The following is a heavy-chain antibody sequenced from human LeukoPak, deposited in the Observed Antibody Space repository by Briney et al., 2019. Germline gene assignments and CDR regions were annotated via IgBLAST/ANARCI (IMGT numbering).Heavy chain of an antibody. J-gene: IGHJ4*02. CDR2: INHSGST. CDR1: GGSFSGYY. Sequence: SETLSLTCAVYGGSFSGYYWSWIRQPPGKGLEWIGEINHSGSTNYNPSLKSRVTISVDTSKNQFSLKLSSVTAADTAVYYCARGGYYYDSSGYYSFDYWGQGILVTVSS. D-gene: IGHD3-22*01. V-gene: IGHV4-34*01. CDR3: ARGGYYYDSSGYYSFDY.